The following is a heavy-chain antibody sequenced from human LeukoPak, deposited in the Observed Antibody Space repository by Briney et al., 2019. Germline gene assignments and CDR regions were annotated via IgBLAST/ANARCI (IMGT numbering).Heavy chain of an antibody. V-gene: IGHV3-30*02. D-gene: IGHD1-7*01. Sequence: PGGSLRLSCAASGFTFSIDGMHWVRQAPGKGLEWVAFIWFDGSNKYYADSVKGRFTISRDNSKNTVYLQMNSQRTSLKALYYCASRGITGTTSYNYFDPWGQGTLVTVSS. CDR3: ASRGITGTTSYNYFDP. J-gene: IGHJ5*02. CDR2: IWFDGSNK. CDR1: GFTFSIDG.